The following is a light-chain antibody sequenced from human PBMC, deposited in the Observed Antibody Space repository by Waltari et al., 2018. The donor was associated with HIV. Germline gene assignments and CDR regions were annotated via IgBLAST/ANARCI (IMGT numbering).Light chain of an antibody. CDR1: SLRSVF. V-gene: IGLV3-19*01. CDR2: GAN. CDR3: HSRDTDGDHYI. Sequence: SSELTQDPVLSVALGQTIKITCQGDSLRSVFSNWYQQTQRQAPNLVVYGANRRPSGIPDRFSASNSGNTSSLIISDSQAVDEADYYCHSRDTDGDHYIFGGGTRVIV. J-gene: IGLJ1*01.